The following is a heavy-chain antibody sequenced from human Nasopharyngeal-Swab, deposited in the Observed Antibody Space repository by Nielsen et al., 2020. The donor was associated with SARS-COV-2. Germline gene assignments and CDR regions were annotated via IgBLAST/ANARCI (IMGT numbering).Heavy chain of an antibody. V-gene: IGHV4-39*07. D-gene: IGHD3-16*02. Sequence: SETLSLTCTVSGGSISSSSYYWGWIRQPPGKGLECIGTVYYSGSTYYNPSLKSRVTTSVDTSKNQFSLKLSSVTAADTAVYYCARGMGSDYVWGSYRYEDYFDYWGQGTLVTVSS. CDR1: GGSISSSSYY. J-gene: IGHJ4*02. CDR3: ARGMGSDYVWGSYRYEDYFDY. CDR2: VYYSGST.